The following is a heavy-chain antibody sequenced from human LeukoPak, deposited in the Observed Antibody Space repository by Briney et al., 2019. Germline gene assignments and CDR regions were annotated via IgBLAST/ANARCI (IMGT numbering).Heavy chain of an antibody. Sequence: GGSLRLSCAASGFTFSNYAMSWVRQAPGKGLEWVSTISDNGGATYYAASVKGRFTISRDNSKNTLFLQMSTLRAEDTAIYYCAKDVGAVMNPFFDDWGRGTLVTVSS. CDR3: AKDVGAVMNPFFDD. CDR2: ISDNGGAT. J-gene: IGHJ4*02. V-gene: IGHV3-23*01. D-gene: IGHD2/OR15-2a*01. CDR1: GFTFSNYA.